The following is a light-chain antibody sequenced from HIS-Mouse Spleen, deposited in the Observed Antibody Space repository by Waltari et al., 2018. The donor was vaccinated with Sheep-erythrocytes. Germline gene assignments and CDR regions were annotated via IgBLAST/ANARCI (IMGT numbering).Light chain of an antibody. J-gene: IGKJ2*01. Sequence: DIQMTQSPSSLSASVGDRVTITCRASPSISSYLNWYQQKPGKAPKLLIYAASSLQSGVPSRFSGSGSGTEFTLTISSLQTEDCATYYWQQSYSTPYTFGQGTKLEIK. CDR1: PSISSY. CDR3: QQSYSTPYT. CDR2: AAS. V-gene: IGKV1-39*01.